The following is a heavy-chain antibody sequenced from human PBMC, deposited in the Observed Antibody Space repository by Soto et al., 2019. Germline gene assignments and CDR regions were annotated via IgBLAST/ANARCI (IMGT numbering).Heavy chain of an antibody. Sequence: GESLKISCKGSGYSFSTHWLAWVRQMPGKGLEYMGIIYPGDSDARYSPSFQGQVTLSADKSISTAYLQWTSLQASDTAIYFCARARMSTPRFEDPFDIWGQVTMVTVSS. CDR1: GYSFSTHW. CDR2: IYPGDSDA. CDR3: ARARMSTPRFEDPFDI. V-gene: IGHV5-51*01. J-gene: IGHJ3*02. D-gene: IGHD3-3*01.